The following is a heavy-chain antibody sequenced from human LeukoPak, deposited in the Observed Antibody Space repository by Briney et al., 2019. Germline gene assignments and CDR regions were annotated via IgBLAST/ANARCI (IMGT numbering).Heavy chain of an antibody. V-gene: IGHV1-18*01. CDR3: ARVEWSSTTCYDDY. CDR2: INVYNGYT. J-gene: IGHJ4*02. Sequence: GASVKVSCKTSGYTFRSYAISWVRQAPGQGLERMGWINVYNGYTNYARNFQGRVTMTTDTSTSTAYMEVRSLRSDDTAVYYCARVEWSSTTCYDDYWGQGCLVTVSS. D-gene: IGHD2-2*01. CDR1: GYTFRSYA.